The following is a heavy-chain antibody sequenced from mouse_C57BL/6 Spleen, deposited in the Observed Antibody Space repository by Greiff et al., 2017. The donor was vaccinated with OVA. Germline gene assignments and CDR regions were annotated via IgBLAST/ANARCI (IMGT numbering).Heavy chain of an antibody. CDR3: ARHLYGFDY. Sequence: EVKLQESGGGLVKPGGSLKLSCAASGFTFSSYTMSWVRQTPEKRLEWVATISGGGGNTYYPDSVKGRFTISRDNAKNTLYLQMSSLRSEDTALYYCARHLYGFDYWGQGTTLTVSS. CDR1: GFTFSSYT. D-gene: IGHD1-1*02. V-gene: IGHV5-9*01. J-gene: IGHJ2*01. CDR2: ISGGGGNT.